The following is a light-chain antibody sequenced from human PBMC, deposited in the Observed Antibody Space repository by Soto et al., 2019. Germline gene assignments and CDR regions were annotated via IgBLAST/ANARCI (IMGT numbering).Light chain of an antibody. Sequence: QSVLTQPPSVSGAPGQTVTISCTGRTSNIGAGFDVHWYQQLPGAAPKLLISSNSDRPSGVPDRFSGSKSGASASLAITGLQAEDEADYYCQSFDSSLSGSVFGGGTKLTVL. CDR3: QSFDSSLSGSV. CDR2: SNS. J-gene: IGLJ2*01. CDR1: TSNIGAGFD. V-gene: IGLV1-40*01.